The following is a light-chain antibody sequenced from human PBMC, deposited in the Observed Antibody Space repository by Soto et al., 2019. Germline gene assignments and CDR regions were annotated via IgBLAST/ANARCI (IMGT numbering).Light chain of an antibody. J-gene: IGLJ2*01. CDR3: DSYTTTSAVV. CDR2: EVT. Sequence: QSALTQPASVSGSPGQSITIFCTGTSNDVGGYNYVSWFQQHPGKAPKLIIYEVTNRPSGVSNRFSGSKSGNTASLTISGLQAEDEAVYYCDSYTTTSAVVFGGGTKLTVL. CDR1: SNDVGGYNY. V-gene: IGLV2-14*01.